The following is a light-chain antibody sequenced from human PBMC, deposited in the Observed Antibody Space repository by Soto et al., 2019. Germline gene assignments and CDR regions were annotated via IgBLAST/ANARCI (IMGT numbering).Light chain of an antibody. Sequence: VLTQSPATLSVSPGERATLSCRASQSVSSYLAWYQQKPGQAPRLLIYDASNRATGIPARFSGSGSGTDFTLTISSLEPEDFAVYYCQQRSNWLLTFGGGTKVDIK. CDR1: QSVSSY. CDR3: QQRSNWLLT. J-gene: IGKJ4*01. CDR2: DAS. V-gene: IGKV3-11*01.